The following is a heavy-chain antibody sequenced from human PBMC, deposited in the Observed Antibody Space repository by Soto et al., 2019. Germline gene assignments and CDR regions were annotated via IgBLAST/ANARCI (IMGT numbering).Heavy chain of an antibody. Sequence: SETLSLTCTVSDDSLTTNKYAWTWIRQNPEKGLEWIGYVYSNGNTRSSPSLQSRVSMSVDTSKSHFSLRLSSVTAADTAVYFCARASYFRPSGSYYFVSWGQGTLVTVS. J-gene: IGHJ4*02. CDR1: DDSLTTNKYA. D-gene: IGHD3-10*01. CDR3: ARASYFRPSGSYYFVS. V-gene: IGHV4-31*03. CDR2: VYSNGNT.